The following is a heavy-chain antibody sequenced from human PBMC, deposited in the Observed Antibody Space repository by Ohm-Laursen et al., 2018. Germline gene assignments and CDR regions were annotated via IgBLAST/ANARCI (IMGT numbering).Heavy chain of an antibody. CDR2: IYYSGST. CDR3: AGGFAGTEY. V-gene: IGHV4-59*01. D-gene: IGHD6-13*01. CDR1: GGSFSGYY. Sequence: SETLSLTCAVYGGSFSGYYWSWIRQPPGKGLEWIGYIYYSGSTNYNPSLKSRVTISVDTSKNQFSLKLSSVTAADTAVYYCAGGFAGTEYWGQGTLVTVSS. J-gene: IGHJ4*02.